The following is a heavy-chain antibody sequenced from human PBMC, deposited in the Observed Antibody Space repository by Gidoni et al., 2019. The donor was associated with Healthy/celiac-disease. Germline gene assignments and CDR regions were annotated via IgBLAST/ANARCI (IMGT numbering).Heavy chain of an antibody. D-gene: IGHD4-17*01. V-gene: IGHV3-33*01. CDR2: IWYDGSNK. CDR1: GFTFSSYG. CDR3: ARGALDDYGDYYFDY. J-gene: IGHJ4*02. Sequence: QVQLVESGGGVVQPGRSLRLSCAASGFTFSSYGMHWVRQAPGKGLEWVAVIWYDGSNKYYADSVKGRFTISRDNSKNTLYLQMNSLRAEDTAVYYCARGALDDYGDYYFDYWGQGTLVTVSS.